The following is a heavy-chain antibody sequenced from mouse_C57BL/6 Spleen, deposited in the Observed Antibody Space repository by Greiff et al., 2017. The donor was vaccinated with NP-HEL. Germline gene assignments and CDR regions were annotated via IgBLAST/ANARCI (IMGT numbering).Heavy chain of an antibody. Sequence: EVQLQESGGGLVQPGGSMKLSCAASGFTFSDAWMDWVRQSPEKGLEWVAEIRNKANNHATYYAESVKGRFTISRDDSKSSVYLQMNSLRAEDTGIYFCTRYYDYDVWYFDVWGTGTTVTVSS. CDR2: IRNKANNHAT. CDR3: TRYYDYDVWYFDV. CDR1: GFTFSDAW. J-gene: IGHJ1*03. D-gene: IGHD2-4*01. V-gene: IGHV6-6*01.